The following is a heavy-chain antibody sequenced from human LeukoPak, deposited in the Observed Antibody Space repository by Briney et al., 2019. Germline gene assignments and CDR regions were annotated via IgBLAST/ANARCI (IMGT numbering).Heavy chain of an antibody. CDR3: AREYSSSSGRRAFDF. J-gene: IGHJ3*01. D-gene: IGHD6-6*01. CDR1: GGSISSYY. Sequence: PSETLSLTCTVSGGSISSYYWNWIRQPPGKRLEWIGYIYYSGSTNYNPSLKSRVTTLVDTSKNQFSLRLSSVTAADTAVYYCAREYSSSSGRRAFDFWGQGTMVTVSS. CDR2: IYYSGST. V-gene: IGHV4-59*12.